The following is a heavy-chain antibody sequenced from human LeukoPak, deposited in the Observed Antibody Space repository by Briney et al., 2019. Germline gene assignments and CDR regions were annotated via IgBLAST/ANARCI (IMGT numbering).Heavy chain of an antibody. J-gene: IGHJ4*02. D-gene: IGHD6-19*01. V-gene: IGHV4-61*08. CDR2: IYYSGST. CDR1: GGSISSGDYY. CDR3: ARDSGWYGNDY. Sequence: TSETLSLTCTVSGGSISSGDYYWSWIRQPPGKGLEWIGYIYYSGSTNYNPSLKSRVTISVDTSKNQFSLKLSSVTAADTAVYYCARDSGWYGNDYWGQGTLVTVSS.